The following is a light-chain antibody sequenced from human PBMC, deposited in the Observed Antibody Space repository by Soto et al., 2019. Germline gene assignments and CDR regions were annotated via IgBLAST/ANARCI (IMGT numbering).Light chain of an antibody. CDR3: SSYTSSSTLEV. Sequence: QSALTQPASVSGSPGQSITISCTGTSSDVGGYKYVSWYQQNPGKAPKLMIYEVSNRPSGVSNRFSGSKSGNTASLTISGLQAEDEADYYCSSYTSSSTLEVFGTGTKLTVL. CDR1: SSDVGGYKY. J-gene: IGLJ1*01. CDR2: EVS. V-gene: IGLV2-14*01.